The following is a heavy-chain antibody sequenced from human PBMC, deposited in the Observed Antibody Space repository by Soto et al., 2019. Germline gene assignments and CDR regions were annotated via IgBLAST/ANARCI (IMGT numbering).Heavy chain of an antibody. CDR1: GFTFSTYG. CDR3: AKDPYSSTWYVDY. V-gene: IGHV3-30*18. Sequence: QVQLVESGGGVVQPGRSLRLSYAASGFTFSTYGMHWVRQAPGMGLEWVALISYDGSNKYYADSVKGRFTISRDNSKNMLYLQMNSLRAEDTAVYYCAKDPYSSTWYVDYWGQGTLVTVSS. D-gene: IGHD6-13*01. CDR2: ISYDGSNK. J-gene: IGHJ4*02.